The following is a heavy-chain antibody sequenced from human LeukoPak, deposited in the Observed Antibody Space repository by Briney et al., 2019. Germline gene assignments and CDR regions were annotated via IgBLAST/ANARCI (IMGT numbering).Heavy chain of an antibody. Sequence: SETLSLTCAVSGGSISSSNWWSWVRPPPGKVLEWIGDIYHSGSTNYNPSLKSRVTISVDKSKNQFSLKLSSVTAADTAVYYCARTSRDYYYYYYMDVWGKGTTVTVSS. J-gene: IGHJ6*03. CDR1: GGSISSSNW. CDR3: ARTSRDYYYYYYMDV. V-gene: IGHV4-4*02. CDR2: IYHSGST.